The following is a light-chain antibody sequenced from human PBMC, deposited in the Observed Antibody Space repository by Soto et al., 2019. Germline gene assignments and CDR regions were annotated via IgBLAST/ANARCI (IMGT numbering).Light chain of an antibody. J-gene: IGLJ2*01. CDR2: DVS. V-gene: IGLV2-14*01. Sequence: QSALTQPASVSGSPGQSITISFTGTSSDVGGYNYVSWYQQHPDKAPKLMIYDVSNRPSGVSNRFSGSKSGNTASLTISGLQAEDEADYYCSSYTSSSTLYVVFGGGTKLTVL. CDR1: SSDVGGYNY. CDR3: SSYTSSSTLYVV.